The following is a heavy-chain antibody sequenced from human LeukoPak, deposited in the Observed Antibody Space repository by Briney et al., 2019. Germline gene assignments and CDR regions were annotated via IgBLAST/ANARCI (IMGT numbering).Heavy chain of an antibody. CDR3: ASGDIVVVPAAFDY. CDR1: GFTFSTYG. Sequence: GGSLRLSCAASGFTFSTYGMHWVRQAPGKGLEWVAVISYDGSNKYYADSVKGRFTISRDNSKNTLYLQMNSLRAEDTAVYYCASGDIVVVPAAFDYWGQGTLVTVSS. D-gene: IGHD2-2*01. V-gene: IGHV3-30*19. J-gene: IGHJ4*02. CDR2: ISYDGSNK.